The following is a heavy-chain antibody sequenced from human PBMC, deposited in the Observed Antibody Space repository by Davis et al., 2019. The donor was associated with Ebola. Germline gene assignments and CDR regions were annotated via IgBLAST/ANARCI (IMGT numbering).Heavy chain of an antibody. J-gene: IGHJ3*02. CDR1: GYTFTSYG. D-gene: IGHD3-16*02. CDR3: ARDPTGELSLNVAFDI. V-gene: IGHV1-18*01. CDR2: ISAYNGNT. Sequence: ASVKVSCKASGYTFTSYGISWVRQAPGQGLEWMGWISAYNGNTNYAQKLQGRVTITADKSTSTAYMELSSLRSEDTAVYYCARDPTGELSLNVAFDIWGQGTMVTVSS.